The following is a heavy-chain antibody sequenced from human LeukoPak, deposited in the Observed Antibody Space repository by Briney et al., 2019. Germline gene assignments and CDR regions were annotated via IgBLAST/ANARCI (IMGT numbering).Heavy chain of an antibody. Sequence: GRSLRLSCAASGFTFSSSGMHWVRQAPGKGLEWVALISYDGSTKYYADSVKGRFTISRDNSKNTLYLQVNSLRAEDTAVYYCAKSVVLVRGVIPDKGQSGFDYWGQGTLVTVSS. J-gene: IGHJ4*02. CDR3: AKSVVLVRGVIPDKGQSGFDY. CDR1: GFTFSSSG. D-gene: IGHD3-10*01. V-gene: IGHV3-30*18. CDR2: ISYDGSTK.